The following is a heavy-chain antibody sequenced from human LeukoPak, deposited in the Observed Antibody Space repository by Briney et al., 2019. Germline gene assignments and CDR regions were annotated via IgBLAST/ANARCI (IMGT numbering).Heavy chain of an antibody. Sequence: ASVKVSCKASGYTFTSYGISWVRQAPGQGLEWMGWISAYNGNTNYAQKLQGRVTMTTDTSTSTAYMELRSLRSDDMAVYYCARGWGDTAMVADAFDIWGQGTMVTVSS. CDR3: ARGWGDTAMVADAFDI. V-gene: IGHV1-18*03. CDR2: ISAYNGNT. J-gene: IGHJ3*02. D-gene: IGHD5-18*01. CDR1: GYTFTSYG.